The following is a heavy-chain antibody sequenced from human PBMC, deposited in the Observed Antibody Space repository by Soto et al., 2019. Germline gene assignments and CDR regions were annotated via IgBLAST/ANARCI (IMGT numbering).Heavy chain of an antibody. CDR3: ARARDLYYDSTGAYFDY. Sequence: SVKVSCKASGGTFSSYAMSWVRQAPGQGLEWMGGIIPIFGTANYAQKFQGRVTITADESTSTAYMELSSLRSEDTAVYYCARARDLYYDSTGAYFDYWGQGTLVTVSS. J-gene: IGHJ4*02. CDR1: GGTFSSYA. V-gene: IGHV1-69*13. D-gene: IGHD3-22*01. CDR2: IIPIFGTA.